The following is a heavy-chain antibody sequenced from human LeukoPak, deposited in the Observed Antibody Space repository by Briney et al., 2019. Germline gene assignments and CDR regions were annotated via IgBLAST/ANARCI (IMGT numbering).Heavy chain of an antibody. D-gene: IGHD3-22*01. CDR2: IGSSGSTI. Sequence: PGGSLRLSCAASGFTFSDYYMSWIRQAPGKGLEWVSYIGSSGSTIYYADSVKGRFTISRDNAKNSLYLQMDSLRAEDTAVYYCARDPSASYDSSGYSPDVLGYWGQGTLVTVSS. V-gene: IGHV3-11*01. CDR1: GFTFSDYY. J-gene: IGHJ4*02. CDR3: ARDPSASYDSSGYSPDVLGY.